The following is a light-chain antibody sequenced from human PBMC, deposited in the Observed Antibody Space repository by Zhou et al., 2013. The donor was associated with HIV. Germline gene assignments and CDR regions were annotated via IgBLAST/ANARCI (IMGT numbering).Light chain of an antibody. J-gene: IGKJ5*01. Sequence: DIQMTQSPSSLSASVGDRVTITCRASQRISSYLNWYQQKPGKAPKLLIYAASRLQSGVPSRFSGSGSGTDFTLTISSLQPEDFATYYCQQSYSTPRVTFGQGTRLEIK. CDR3: QQSYSTPRVT. CDR2: AAS. CDR1: QRISSY. V-gene: IGKV1-39*01.